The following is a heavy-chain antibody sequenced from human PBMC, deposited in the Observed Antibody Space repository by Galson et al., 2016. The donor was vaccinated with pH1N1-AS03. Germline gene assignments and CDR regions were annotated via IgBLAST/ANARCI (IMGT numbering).Heavy chain of an antibody. Sequence: SLRLSCAASGFSLGSHEMNWVRQAPGKGLEWISYITADGTSRKYADSVRGRFTIPRDNANNLMFLYMNSLTVEDTGLYYCAREVGRRDGYIWTSDAFDVWGRGTTVIVSA. V-gene: IGHV3-48*03. J-gene: IGHJ3*01. CDR3: AREVGRRDGYIWTSDAFDV. CDR1: GFSLGSHE. CDR2: ITADGTSR. D-gene: IGHD5-24*01.